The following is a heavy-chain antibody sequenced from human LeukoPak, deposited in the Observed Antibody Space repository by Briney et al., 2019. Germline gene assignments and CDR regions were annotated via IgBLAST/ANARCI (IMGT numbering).Heavy chain of an antibody. J-gene: IGHJ4*02. CDR2: INQDGSEK. CDR1: GFTFSSDW. Sequence: GGSLRLSCAASGFTFSSDWMSWVRQAPGKGLEWVANINQDGSEKYYVDSVKGRFTISRDNAKNSLFLQMNSLRAEDTAVYYCARAEKGGQGTLVIVSS. V-gene: IGHV3-7*01. CDR3: ARAEK.